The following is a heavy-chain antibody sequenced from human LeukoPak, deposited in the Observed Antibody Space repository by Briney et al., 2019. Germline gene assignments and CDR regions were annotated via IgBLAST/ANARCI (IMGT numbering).Heavy chain of an antibody. D-gene: IGHD3-9*01. Sequence: SETLSLTCTVSGGSISSYYWNWIRQPPGKGLEWIGYIYSSGTTNYNPSLRSRVSMSVDTSKNQFSLKLSSVTAADTAVYYCARHRDDILTGYPFDYWGQGTLVTVSS. CDR3: ARHRDDILTGYPFDY. V-gene: IGHV4-59*08. CDR2: IYSSGTT. J-gene: IGHJ4*02. CDR1: GGSISSYY.